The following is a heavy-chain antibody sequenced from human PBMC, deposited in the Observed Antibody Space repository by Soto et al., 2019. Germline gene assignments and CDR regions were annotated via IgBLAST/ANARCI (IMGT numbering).Heavy chain of an antibody. V-gene: IGHV4-59*01. J-gene: IGHJ4*02. D-gene: IGHD6-19*01. CDR1: GGSISTYY. Sequence: QVQLQESGPGLVKASETLSLTCSVSGGSISTYYWSWIRQPPGKGLEWIGYIHYSGSTSYNPPLNSRVNISVDTSKNQLSLKLRSVTPADTAVYYCAREYSSFDYWGQGILVSVSS. CDR3: AREYSSFDY. CDR2: IHYSGST.